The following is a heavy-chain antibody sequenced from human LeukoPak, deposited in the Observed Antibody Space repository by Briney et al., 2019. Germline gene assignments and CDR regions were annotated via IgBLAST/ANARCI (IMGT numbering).Heavy chain of an antibody. D-gene: IGHD6-6*01. Sequence: ASVKVSCKASGYTFTGYYMHWVRQAPGQGLEWMGWINPNSGGTNYAQKFQGRVTMTRDTSISTAYMELSSLRSEDTAVYYCARDVYSSSASVNWFDPWGQGTLVTVSS. V-gene: IGHV1-2*02. CDR3: ARDVYSSSASVNWFDP. J-gene: IGHJ5*02. CDR1: GYTFTGYY. CDR2: INPNSGGT.